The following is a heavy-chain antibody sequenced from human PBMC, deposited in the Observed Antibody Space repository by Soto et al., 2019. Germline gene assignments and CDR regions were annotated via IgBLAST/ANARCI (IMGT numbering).Heavy chain of an antibody. CDR1: GFTFRTNG. CDR2: ISFDDTNK. D-gene: IGHD1-7*01. V-gene: IGHV3-30*18. Sequence: GGSLRLSCAASGFTFRTNGMHWVRQAPGKGLEWVAVISFDDTNKYSADSVKGRFTISRDNSKDTLYLQMNSLSAEDTAVYYCAKAVHENSPRPDHWGQGTLVTVSS. J-gene: IGHJ4*02. CDR3: AKAVHENSPRPDH.